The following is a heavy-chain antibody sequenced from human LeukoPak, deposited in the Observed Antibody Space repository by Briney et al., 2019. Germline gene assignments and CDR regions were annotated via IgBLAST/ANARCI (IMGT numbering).Heavy chain of an antibody. J-gene: IGHJ3*02. CDR2: ISDSGDIT. CDR3: AKGSSSSWFRAPFDI. CDR1: RFTSSSYA. D-gene: IGHD6-13*01. Sequence: GGSLRLSCAASRFTSSSYAMSWIRQAPGKGLEWVSGISDSGDITYDADSVKGRFTLSRDNSKNTMYLQMNSLRAEDTALYYCAKGSSSSWFRAPFDIWGQGTMVTVSS. V-gene: IGHV3-23*01.